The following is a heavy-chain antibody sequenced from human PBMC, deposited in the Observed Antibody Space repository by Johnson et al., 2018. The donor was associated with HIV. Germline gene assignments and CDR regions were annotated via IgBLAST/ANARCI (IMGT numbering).Heavy chain of an antibody. D-gene: IGHD2-21*01. Sequence: VQLVESGGGVERPGGSLRLSCVASGFTFDDYGMSWVRQPPGKGLEWVSGISWNGAYTGCADSVKGRFTISRDNAKNSLYLQMNSLRAEDTALYYCARDGGETIVVVIAERPPEYHDAFDIWCQGTMVTVSS. J-gene: IGHJ3*02. V-gene: IGHV3-20*04. CDR2: ISWNGAYT. CDR3: ARDGGETIVVVIAERPPEYHDAFDI. CDR1: GFTFDDYG.